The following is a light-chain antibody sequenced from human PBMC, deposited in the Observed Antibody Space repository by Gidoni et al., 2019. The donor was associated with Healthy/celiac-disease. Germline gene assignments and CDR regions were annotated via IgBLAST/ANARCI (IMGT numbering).Light chain of an antibody. J-gene: IGKJ2*01. CDR2: AAS. CDR1: QGISSD. CDR3: QQLNSYPYT. V-gene: IGKV1-9*01. Sequence: DIQSTQSPSFLSAPVGYRVTITCRASQGISSDLAWYQQKPGKAPKLLIYAASTLQSGVPSRFSGSGSGTEFTLTISSLQPEDFATYYCQQLNSYPYTFGQGTKLEIK.